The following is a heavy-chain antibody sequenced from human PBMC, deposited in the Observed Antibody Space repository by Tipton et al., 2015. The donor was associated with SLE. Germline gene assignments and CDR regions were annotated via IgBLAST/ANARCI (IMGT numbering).Heavy chain of an antibody. J-gene: IGHJ4*02. CDR3: AAQGDYGSGGGFLDY. Sequence: TLSLTCAVSGGSISSSNWWSWVRQPPGKGLEWIGEIYHSGSTNYNPSLKSRVTISVDSSKNQFSLKLSSVTAADTAVYYCAAQGDYGSGGGFLDYWGQGTLVTVSS. D-gene: IGHD3-10*01. CDR2: IYHSGST. V-gene: IGHV4-4*02. CDR1: GGSISSSNW.